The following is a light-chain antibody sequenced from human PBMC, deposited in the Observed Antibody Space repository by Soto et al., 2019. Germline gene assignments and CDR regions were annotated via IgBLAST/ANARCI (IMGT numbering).Light chain of an antibody. CDR2: EVD. J-gene: IGLJ2*01. V-gene: IGLV2-14*01. CDR1: ISDVGGYNY. CDR3: SSCTSSNTVV. Sequence: QSALTQPASVSGSPGQSITISCTGTISDVGGYNYVSWYQQHPGKAPKLMIYEVDSRPSGVSNRFSGSKSGNTASLTISGLQAEDEADYYCSSCTSSNTVVFGVGTKLTVL.